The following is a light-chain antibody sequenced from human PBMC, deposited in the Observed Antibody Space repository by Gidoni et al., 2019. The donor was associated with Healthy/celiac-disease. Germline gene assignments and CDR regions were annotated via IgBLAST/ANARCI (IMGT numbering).Light chain of an antibody. V-gene: IGKV4-1*01. Sequence: FVMTQSPDSLSVSLGERATINCKSSQSVLYSSNNKNYLAWYQQKPGQPPKLLIYWASTRESGVPDRFSGSGSGTDFTLTISSLQAEDVAVYYCQQYYSTPFTFGPGTKVEIK. CDR3: QQYYSTPFT. CDR1: QSVLYSSNNKNY. J-gene: IGKJ3*01. CDR2: WAS.